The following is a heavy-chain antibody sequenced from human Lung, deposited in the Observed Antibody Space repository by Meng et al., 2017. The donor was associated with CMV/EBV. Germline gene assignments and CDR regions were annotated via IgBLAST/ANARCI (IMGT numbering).Heavy chain of an antibody. Sequence: ASVKVSXKASGYTFTGYYMHWVRQAPGQGLEWMGWINPNSGGTNYAQKFQGRVTMTRDTSISTTYMELSRLRSDDTAVYYCVRCGFWSAFHKAGWFDSWGQGMAVSVSS. J-gene: IGHJ5*01. D-gene: IGHD3-3*01. CDR2: INPNSGGT. CDR1: GYTFTGYY. V-gene: IGHV1-2*02. CDR3: VRCGFWSAFHKAGWFDS.